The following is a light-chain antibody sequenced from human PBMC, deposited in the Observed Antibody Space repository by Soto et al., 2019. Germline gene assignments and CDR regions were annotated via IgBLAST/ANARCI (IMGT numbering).Light chain of an antibody. V-gene: IGKV1-5*03. J-gene: IGKJ1*01. Sequence: DIQMTQSPSTLSASVGDRVTITCRASQSISSWLAWYQQKPGKAPKLLTYKASSLESGVPSRFSGSGSGTEFTLTISILQPDDFATYYCQQYNNYLWTFGQGTKVEIK. CDR2: KAS. CDR1: QSISSW. CDR3: QQYNNYLWT.